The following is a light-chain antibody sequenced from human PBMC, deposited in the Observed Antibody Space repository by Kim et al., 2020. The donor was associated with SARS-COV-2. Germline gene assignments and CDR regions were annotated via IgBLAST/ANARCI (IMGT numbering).Light chain of an antibody. V-gene: IGKV3-15*01. Sequence: EIVMTQSPATLSLSPGDRATLSCRASQNVNRNVAWYQHKPGQAPRLLMYTASIRATGIPARFRGSGSGTEFTLTISTLQSEDFAVYYCQQCTNFPWTLGQGTKLEIK. CDR2: TAS. J-gene: IGKJ2*02. CDR3: QQCTNFPWT. CDR1: QNVNRN.